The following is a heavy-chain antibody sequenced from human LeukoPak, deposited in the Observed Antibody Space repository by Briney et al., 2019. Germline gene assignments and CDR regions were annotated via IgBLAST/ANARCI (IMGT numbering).Heavy chain of an antibody. Sequence: ASVKVSCKASGYTFTGYYMHWVRQAPGQGLEWMGWINPNSGGTNYAQKFQGRVTLTRDTSIKTAYMEVSRLTYDDTAVYYCARDPGAVTPYMDVWGKGTTVTISS. CDR2: INPNSGGT. CDR3: ARDPGAVTPYMDV. V-gene: IGHV1-2*02. D-gene: IGHD2-21*02. CDR1: GYTFTGYY. J-gene: IGHJ6*03.